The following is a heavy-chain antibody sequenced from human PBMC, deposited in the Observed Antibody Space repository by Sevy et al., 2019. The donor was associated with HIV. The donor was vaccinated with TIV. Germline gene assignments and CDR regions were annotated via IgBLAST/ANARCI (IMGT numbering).Heavy chain of an antibody. J-gene: IGHJ4*02. D-gene: IGHD2-8*01. CDR2: LSFGCGKI. CDR3: AREGCTKPHDY. Sequence: GGSLRLSCAASGFDFSIYSMSWVRQAPGKGLEWFSTLSFGCGKINYADSVKGRFTISRDNSKSSVYLQMNNLRPEDTAVYYCAREGCTKPHDYWGQGTLVTVSS. V-gene: IGHV3-23*01. CDR1: GFDFSIYS.